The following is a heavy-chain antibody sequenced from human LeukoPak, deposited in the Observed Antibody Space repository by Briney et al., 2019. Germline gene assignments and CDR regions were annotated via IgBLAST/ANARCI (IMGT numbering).Heavy chain of an antibody. D-gene: IGHD3-10*01. J-gene: IGHJ4*02. Sequence: GGSLRLSCAGSGFSFDDYAMHWVRQAPGKGLEWVSGINWSSGSVGYADSVKGRFTISRDNAKNSLYLQMNSLRAEDMALYYCAKARSYGSGSYPDYWGQGTLVTVSS. CDR1: GFSFDDYA. CDR2: INWSSGSV. CDR3: AKARSYGSGSYPDY. V-gene: IGHV3-9*03.